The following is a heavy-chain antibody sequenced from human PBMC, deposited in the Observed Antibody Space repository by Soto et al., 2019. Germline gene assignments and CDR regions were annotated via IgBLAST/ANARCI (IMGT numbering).Heavy chain of an antibody. CDR3: GKVLIGATRHTDVDS. V-gene: IGHV4-39*01. J-gene: IGHJ4*02. Sequence: PSETLSLTCTVSGVSLNSGHYYWVWIRQSPGKGLAWIASIYYDESTYYNPSLKSRVTISTGKPKNQFSLTLKSVTAADTAVYYCGKVLIGATRHTDVDSWGQGALVTVSS. D-gene: IGHD2-15*01. CDR1: GVSLNSGHYY. CDR2: IYYDEST.